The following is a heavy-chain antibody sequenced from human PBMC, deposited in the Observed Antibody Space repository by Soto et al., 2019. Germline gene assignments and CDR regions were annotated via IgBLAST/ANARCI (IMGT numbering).Heavy chain of an antibody. CDR2: IDSSGEK. D-gene: IGHD6-19*01. CDR3: ARRHLAVAVSPWFDP. Sequence: QVTLKESGPVLVKPTETLTLRCTVSGLSISDSEMGVSWIRQPPGKALEWLAHIDSSGEKSYRTFLKSRLTISKDTSKSQIVLIMTNMDPAATGTYYCARRHLAVAVSPWFDPWGQGILVTVSS. J-gene: IGHJ5*02. CDR1: GLSISDSEMG. V-gene: IGHV2-26*01.